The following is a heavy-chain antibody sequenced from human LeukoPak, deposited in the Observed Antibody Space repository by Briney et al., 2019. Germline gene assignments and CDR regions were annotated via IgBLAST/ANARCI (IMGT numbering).Heavy chain of an antibody. CDR1: GFTVSSNY. Sequence: PGGSLRLSCAASGFTVSSNYMSWVRQAPGKGLEWVSVIYSGGSTYYADSVKGRFTISRDNSKNTLYLQMNSLRAEDTAVYYCARIPYYYDSSGYLKGDNWFDPWGQGTLVTVSS. CDR2: IYSGGST. CDR3: ARIPYYYDSSGYLKGDNWFDP. J-gene: IGHJ5*02. V-gene: IGHV3-66*01. D-gene: IGHD3-22*01.